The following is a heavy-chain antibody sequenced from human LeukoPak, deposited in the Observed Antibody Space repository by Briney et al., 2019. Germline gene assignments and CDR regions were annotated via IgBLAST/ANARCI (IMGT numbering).Heavy chain of an antibody. CDR1: GGSISSYY. CDR2: IYYSGST. Sequence: PSETLSLTCTVSGGSISSYYWSWIRQPPGKGLEWIGYIYYSGSTNYNPSLKSRVTISVDTSKNQFSLKLSSVTAADTAVYYCARQAGAYYDILTGYQNTPFFDYWGQGTLVTVSS. V-gene: IGHV4-59*08. J-gene: IGHJ4*02. CDR3: ARQAGAYYDILTGYQNTPFFDY. D-gene: IGHD3-9*01.